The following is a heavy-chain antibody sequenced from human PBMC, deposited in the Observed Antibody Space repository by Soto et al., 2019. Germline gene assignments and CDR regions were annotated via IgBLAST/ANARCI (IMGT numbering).Heavy chain of an antibody. CDR3: ARDGAAHYDILTGYYSVGMDV. J-gene: IGHJ6*02. Sequence: ASVKVSCKASGYTFSSYGISWVRQAPGQGLEWMGWTSAYNGHTNYAQKFQGRVTMTTDTSASTAHMELRSLSSDDTALYYCARDGAAHYDILTGYYSVGMDVWGQGTTVTVSS. D-gene: IGHD3-9*01. CDR2: TSAYNGHT. V-gene: IGHV1-18*01. CDR1: GYTFSSYG.